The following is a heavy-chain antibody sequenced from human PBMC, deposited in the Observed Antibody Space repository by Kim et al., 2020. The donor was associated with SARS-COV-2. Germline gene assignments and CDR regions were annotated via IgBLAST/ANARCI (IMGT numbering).Heavy chain of an antibody. CDR3: ARGGLTTVTTGDY. D-gene: IGHD4-17*01. Sequence: NYTPSHEGRVTISLDTSKNQFSLKLRSVTAADTAVYYCARGGLTTVTTGDYWGQGTLVTVSS. V-gene: IGHV4-34*09. J-gene: IGHJ4*02.